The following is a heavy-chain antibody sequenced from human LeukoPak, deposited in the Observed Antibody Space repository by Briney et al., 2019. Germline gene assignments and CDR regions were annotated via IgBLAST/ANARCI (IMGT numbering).Heavy chain of an antibody. J-gene: IGHJ4*02. D-gene: IGHD6-19*01. CDR2: IYTSGST. CDR1: GGSISSYY. Sequence: SETLSLTCTVSGGSISSYYWSWIRQPAGKGLEWIGRIYTSGSTNYNPSLKSRVTMSVDTSKNQFSLKLSSVTAADTAVYYCAGDPRRGSGRLFDYWGQGTLVTVSS. CDR3: AGDPRRGSGRLFDY. V-gene: IGHV4-4*07.